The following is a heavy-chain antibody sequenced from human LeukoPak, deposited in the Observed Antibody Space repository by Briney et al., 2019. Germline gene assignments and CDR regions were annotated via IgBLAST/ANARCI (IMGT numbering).Heavy chain of an antibody. CDR3: ARLGYCSGGNCYSGFDY. V-gene: IGHV4-4*02. CDR1: GGSISSSNW. J-gene: IGHJ4*02. D-gene: IGHD2-15*01. CDR2: IYHSGST. Sequence: PSGTLSLTCAVSGGSISSSNWWSWVRQPPGKGLEWIGEIYHSGSTNYNPSLKSRVTISVDKSKNQFSLKLSSVTAADTAVYYCARLGYCSGGNCYSGFDYWGQGTLVTVSS.